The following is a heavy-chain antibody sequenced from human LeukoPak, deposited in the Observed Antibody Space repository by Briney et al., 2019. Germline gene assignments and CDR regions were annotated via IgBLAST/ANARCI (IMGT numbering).Heavy chain of an antibody. CDR1: GFTFSSYA. V-gene: IGHV3-23*01. Sequence: GGSLRLSCAASGFTFSSYAMSWVRQAPGKGLEWVSAISGSGGSTYYADSVKGRFTISRDNSKNTLYLQMNSLRAEDTAVYYCAKSSMKSVLRFLEWLRPCFDYWGQGTLVTVSS. CDR2: ISGSGGST. J-gene: IGHJ4*02. D-gene: IGHD3-3*01. CDR3: AKSSMKSVLRFLEWLRPCFDY.